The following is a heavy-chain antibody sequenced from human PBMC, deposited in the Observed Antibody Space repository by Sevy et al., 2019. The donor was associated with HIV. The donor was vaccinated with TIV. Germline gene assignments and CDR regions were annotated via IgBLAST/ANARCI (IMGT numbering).Heavy chain of an antibody. CDR2: INTANDET. J-gene: IGHJ4*02. V-gene: IGHV1-3*04. CDR1: GYTFTNHA. Sequence: ASVKVSCKASGYTFTNHAIHWVRQAPGQRLQWMAWINTANDETKYAQKFQDRSTITTDASASTAYMELSSLRSDDTAVHYCAREYREHSYASSDTYTLSIFFASWGQGTLVTDSS. CDR3: AREYREHSYASSDTYTLSIFFAS. D-gene: IGHD3-22*01.